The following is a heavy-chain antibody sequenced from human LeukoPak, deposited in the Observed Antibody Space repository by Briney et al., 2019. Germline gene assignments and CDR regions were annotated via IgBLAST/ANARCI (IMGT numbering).Heavy chain of an antibody. J-gene: IGHJ4*02. CDR2: ISYDGSNK. CDR3: ARGVTWIQLWEIDY. V-gene: IGHV3-30*03. CDR1: GFTFSSYG. Sequence: GGSLRLSCAASGFTFSSYGMHWVRQAPGKGLEWVAVISYDGSNKYYADSVKGRFTISRDNSKNTLYLQMNSLRAEDTAVYYCARGVTWIQLWEIDYWGQGTLVTVSS. D-gene: IGHD5-18*01.